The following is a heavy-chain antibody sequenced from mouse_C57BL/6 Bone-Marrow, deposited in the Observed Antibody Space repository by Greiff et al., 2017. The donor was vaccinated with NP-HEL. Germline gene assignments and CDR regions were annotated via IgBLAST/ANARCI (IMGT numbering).Heavy chain of an antibody. CDR3: ARWGYYYGSSYAMDY. J-gene: IGHJ4*01. Sequence: VQLQQSGAELVKPGASVKISCKASGYAFSSYWMNWVKQRPGKGLEWIGQIYPGDGDTNYNGKFKGKATLTADKSSSTAYMQLSSLTSEDSAVYFCARWGYYYGSSYAMDYWGQGTSVTVSS. CDR1: GYAFSSYW. D-gene: IGHD1-1*01. V-gene: IGHV1-80*01. CDR2: IYPGDGDT.